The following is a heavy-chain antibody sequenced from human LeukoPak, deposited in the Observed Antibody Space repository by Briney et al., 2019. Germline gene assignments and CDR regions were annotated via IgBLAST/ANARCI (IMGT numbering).Heavy chain of an antibody. D-gene: IGHD5-18*01. CDR3: ARGDEYTYGYFDY. V-gene: IGHV3-74*01. Sequence: PGGSLRLSCAASGFTFSTYWMHWVRQAPGKGLVWGSLINRGGSSTSYADSVKGRFTISRDNAKNTVYMQMNSLRAEDTAVYYCARGDEYTYGYFDYWGQGTLVTVSS. J-gene: IGHJ4*02. CDR2: INRGGSST. CDR1: GFTFSTYW.